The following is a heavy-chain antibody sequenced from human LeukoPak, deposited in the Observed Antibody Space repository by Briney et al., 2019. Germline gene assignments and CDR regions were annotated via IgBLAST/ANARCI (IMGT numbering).Heavy chain of an antibody. CDR3: ARSPIRYYDSSGYYPD. V-gene: IGHV4-39*01. Sequence: PSETLSLTCTVSGGFISSGSYYWGWIRQPPGKGLEWIGSIYYSGTTYYNPSLKSRLTISVDTSKNQFSLKLISVTAADTAVYYCARSPIRYYDSSGYYPDWGQGTTVTVSS. D-gene: IGHD3-22*01. CDR2: IYYSGTT. CDR1: GGFISSGSYY. J-gene: IGHJ6*02.